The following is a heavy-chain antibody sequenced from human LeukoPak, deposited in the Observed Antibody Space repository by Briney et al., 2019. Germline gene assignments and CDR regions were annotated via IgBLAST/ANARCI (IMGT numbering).Heavy chain of an antibody. CDR2: ISYDGSNK. Sequence: GGSLRLSCAASGFTFSSYAMHWVRQAAGKGLEWVAVISYDGSNKYYADSVKGRFTISRDNSKNTLYLQMNSLRAEDTAVYYCARLFRVVVPAANTHFDYWGQGTLVTVSS. J-gene: IGHJ4*02. V-gene: IGHV3-30*04. CDR3: ARLFRVVVPAANTHFDY. D-gene: IGHD2-2*01. CDR1: GFTFSSYA.